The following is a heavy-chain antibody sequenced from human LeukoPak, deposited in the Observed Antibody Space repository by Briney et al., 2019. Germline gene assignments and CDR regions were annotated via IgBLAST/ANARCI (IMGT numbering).Heavy chain of an antibody. CDR2: IWYDGSNK. J-gene: IGHJ4*02. Sequence: GGPLRLSCAASGFTFSSYGMHWVRQAPDKGLEGVAVIWYDGSNKYYADSVKGRFTISRDNSKNPLYLQMNSLRAEDTAVYYWARVSSSGWSDYWGQGTLVTVSS. CDR1: GFTFSSYG. V-gene: IGHV3-33*01. CDR3: ARVSSSGWSDY. D-gene: IGHD6-19*01.